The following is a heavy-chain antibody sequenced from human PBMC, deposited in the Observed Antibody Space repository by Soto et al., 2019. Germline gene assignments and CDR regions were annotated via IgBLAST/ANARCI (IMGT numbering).Heavy chain of an antibody. Sequence: LTCSLSGGSISSGDYYWSWIRQPPGKGLEWIGYSYHSGSTNYNPSLKSRVTISADMSKSQFSLKLRSVTAADTAVYYCARYLREVYHYYRVDFWGQGTTVTVSS. CDR1: GGSISSGDYY. CDR2: SYHSGST. CDR3: ARYLREVYHYYRVDF. V-gene: IGHV4-30-4*01. J-gene: IGHJ6*02. D-gene: IGHD1-26*01.